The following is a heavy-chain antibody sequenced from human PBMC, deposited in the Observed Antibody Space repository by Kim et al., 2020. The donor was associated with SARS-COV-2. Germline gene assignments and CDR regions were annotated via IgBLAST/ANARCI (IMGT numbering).Heavy chain of an antibody. CDR1: GFTFSSYW. J-gene: IGHJ5*02. V-gene: IGHV3-74*01. Sequence: GGSLRLSCAASGFTFSSYWMHWFRQAPGKGLVWVSRINSDGSSTSYADSVTGRFTISRDNAKNTLYLQMNSLRAEDTAVYYCARVTGPTSWFDPWGQGTPVTVSS. D-gene: IGHD1-20*01. CDR3: ARVTGPTSWFDP. CDR2: INSDGSST.